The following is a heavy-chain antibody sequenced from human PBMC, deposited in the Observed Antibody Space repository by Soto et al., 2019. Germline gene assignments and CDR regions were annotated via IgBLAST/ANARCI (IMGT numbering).Heavy chain of an antibody. CDR2: INPNSGST. CDR1: GYTFTSYD. J-gene: IGHJ4*02. CDR3: ARDCGDPVDIVATYYFDY. Sequence: GASVKVSCKASGYTFTSYDINWVRQATGQGLEWMGWINPNSGSTNYAQKFQGWVTMTRDTSISTAYMELSRLRSDDTAVYYCARDCGDPVDIVATYYFDYWGQGTLVTVSS. D-gene: IGHD5-12*01. V-gene: IGHV1-2*04.